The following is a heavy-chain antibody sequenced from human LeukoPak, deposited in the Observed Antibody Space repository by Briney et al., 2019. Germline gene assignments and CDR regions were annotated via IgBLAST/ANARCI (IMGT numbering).Heavy chain of an antibody. J-gene: IGHJ4*02. CDR3: ARLAEQWLVIVY. Sequence: GGSLRLSCAASGFTFSSYSMNWVRQAPGKGLEWVSSISSSSSYIYYADSVKGRFTISRDNAKNSLYLQMNSLRAEDTAVYYCARLAEQWLVIVYWGQGTLVTVSS. V-gene: IGHV3-21*01. CDR2: ISSSSSYI. D-gene: IGHD6-19*01. CDR1: GFTFSSYS.